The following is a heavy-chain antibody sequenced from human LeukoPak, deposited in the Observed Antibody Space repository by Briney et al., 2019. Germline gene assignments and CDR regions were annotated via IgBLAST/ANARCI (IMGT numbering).Heavy chain of an antibody. CDR1: GFTFSSYA. J-gene: IGHJ6*02. CDR2: ISGSGGST. V-gene: IGHV3-23*01. CDR3: ARDWTMIARYGMDV. D-gene: IGHD3/OR15-3a*01. Sequence: GGSLRLSCAASGFTFSSYAMSWVRQAPGKGLEWVSAISGSGGSTYYADSVKGRFTISRDNSKNTLYLQMNSLRAEDTAVYYCARDWTMIARYGMDVWGQGTTVTVSS.